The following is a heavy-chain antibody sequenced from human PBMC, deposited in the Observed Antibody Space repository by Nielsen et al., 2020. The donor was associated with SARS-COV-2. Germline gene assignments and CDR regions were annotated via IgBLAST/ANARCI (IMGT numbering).Heavy chain of an antibody. Sequence: SETLSLTCTVSGGSISSSSYYWGWIRQPPGKGLEWIGSIYYSGSTYYNPSLKSRVTISVDTSKNQFSLKLSSVTAADTAVYYCARAGYSYGDTPYGMDVWGQGTTVTVSS. J-gene: IGHJ6*02. CDR2: IYYSGST. CDR3: ARAGYSYGDTPYGMDV. CDR1: GGSISSSSYY. D-gene: IGHD5-18*01. V-gene: IGHV4-39*01.